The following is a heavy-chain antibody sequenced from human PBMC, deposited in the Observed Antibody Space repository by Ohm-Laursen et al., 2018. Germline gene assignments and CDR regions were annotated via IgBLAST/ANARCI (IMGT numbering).Heavy chain of an antibody. Sequence: SLRLSCTSSAFTLTDNYMSWVRQAPGKGLERVGRLKSKTHGGTTDYPAPVKGRFVISRDDSRDTLYLQMNGLKTEDTAVYFCTIDRGIMARPLFDAWGQGTLVTVSS. CDR2: LKSKTHGGTT. V-gene: IGHV3-15*01. CDR1: AFTLTDNY. CDR3: TIDRGIMARPLFDA. D-gene: IGHD2-8*01. J-gene: IGHJ4*02.